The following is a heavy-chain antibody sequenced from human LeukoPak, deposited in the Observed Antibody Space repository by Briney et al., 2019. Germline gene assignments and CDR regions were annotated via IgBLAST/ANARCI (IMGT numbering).Heavy chain of an antibody. V-gene: IGHV1-18*01. Sequence: ASVQVSRKASVYTLTTYGLSWLRPPPSQELDWMGWISTYTGNAKNSQKLQDRVTMTTDNSKSTVYMELTGLTSDDTAVYYCARVDRMAEIDFWGQGTLVIVSA. CDR1: VYTLTTYG. CDR3: ARVDRMAEIDF. CDR2: ISTYTGNA. J-gene: IGHJ4*02. D-gene: IGHD1-14*01.